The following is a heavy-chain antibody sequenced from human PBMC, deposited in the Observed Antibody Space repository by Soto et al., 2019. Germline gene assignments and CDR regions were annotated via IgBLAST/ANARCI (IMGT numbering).Heavy chain of an antibody. CDR1: WCRSVDYW. D-gene: IGHD3-10*01. CDR3: AAGRSGSSYSAALVYYYYGMDV. J-gene: IGHJ6*02. V-gene: IGHV5-10-1*01. CDR2: IDPSDSYT. Sequence: GELHRVWESGSWCRSVDYWISRIRKIHGKGLEWMGRIDPSDSYTNYSPSFQGHVTISADKSISTAYLQWSSLKASDTAMYYCAAGRSGSSYSAALVYYYYGMDVWGQGTTVTVSS.